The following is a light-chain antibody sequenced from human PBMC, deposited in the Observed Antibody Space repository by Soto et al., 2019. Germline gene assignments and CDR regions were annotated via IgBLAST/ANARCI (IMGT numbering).Light chain of an antibody. Sequence: QSALTQPASVSGSPGQSMAISCTGTSSDVGSHNHVSWYQQYPGKAPKLIIYEVTNRPSGVSARFSGSKFGSTASLTISGLQAEDEGEYYCNSLSAAGSSYVFGPGTKVTVL. CDR1: SSDVGSHNH. CDR3: NSLSAAGSSYV. CDR2: EVT. J-gene: IGLJ1*01. V-gene: IGLV2-14*01.